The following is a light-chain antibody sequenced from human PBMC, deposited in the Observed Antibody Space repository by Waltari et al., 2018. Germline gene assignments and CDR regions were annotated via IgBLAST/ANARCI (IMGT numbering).Light chain of an antibody. CDR3: SSYTSTNTGV. CDR2: AVS. J-gene: IGLJ1*01. V-gene: IGLV2-14*01. CDR1: RSSVRSYNY. Sequence: QSTLTQPASVPVSPGQSITISCTGTRSSVRSYNYPPWYQQYPGKDPQLIIYAVSYRPSGISNRFSGSKSGNTATLTISGLQAEDEADYYCSSYTSTNTGVFGTGTKVTVL.